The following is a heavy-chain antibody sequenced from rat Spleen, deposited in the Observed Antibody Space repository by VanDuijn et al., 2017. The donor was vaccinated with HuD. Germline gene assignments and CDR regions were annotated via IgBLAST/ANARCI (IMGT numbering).Heavy chain of an antibody. V-gene: IGHV5-29*01. Sequence: EVQLVESGGGLVQPGRSMKLSCAASGFTFSNYGMAWVRQAPTKGLEWVATISYDGFTTYYRDSVRGRFTISSDNTKTTLYLQMDSLRSEDTATYYCTRFTNSGYGYWGQGVMVTVSS. CDR3: TRFTNSGYGY. J-gene: IGHJ2*01. CDR2: ISYDGFTT. D-gene: IGHD4-3*01. CDR1: GFTFSNYG.